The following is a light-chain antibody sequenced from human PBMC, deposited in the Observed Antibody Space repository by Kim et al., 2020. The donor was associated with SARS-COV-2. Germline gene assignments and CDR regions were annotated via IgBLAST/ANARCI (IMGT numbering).Light chain of an antibody. CDR2: QDT. J-gene: IGLJ2*01. CDR3: QAWDRNNVV. Sequence: SYELTQPPSVSVAPGQTASINCSGDKLGDKYVCWYQQKPGQSPVVVIYQDTRRPSGVPERFSGSNSGNTATLTISETQALDEADYHCQAWDRNNVVFCGGTQVTVL. CDR1: KLGDKY. V-gene: IGLV3-1*01.